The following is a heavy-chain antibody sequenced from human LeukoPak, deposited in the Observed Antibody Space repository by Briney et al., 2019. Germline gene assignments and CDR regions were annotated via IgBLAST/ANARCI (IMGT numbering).Heavy chain of an antibody. CDR3: ASYSSSRGDTEY. J-gene: IGHJ4*02. V-gene: IGHV3-7*02. Sequence: GGSLRLSCAASGFTFSSYSMNWVRQAPGKGLEWVANIKQDGTEKHYLDSVKGRFTISRDNAKNSLYLQMDSLRAEDTAVYYCASYSSSRGDTEYWGQGTLVTVSS. D-gene: IGHD1-26*01. CDR1: GFTFSSYS. CDR2: IKQDGTEK.